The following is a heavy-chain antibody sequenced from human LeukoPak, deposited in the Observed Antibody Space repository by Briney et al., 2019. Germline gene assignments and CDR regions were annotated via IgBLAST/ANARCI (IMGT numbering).Heavy chain of an antibody. CDR2: ISSSGSTI. CDR3: ARLRSSGYYYAIFDY. J-gene: IGHJ4*02. Sequence: PGGSLRLSCAASGFTFSSYEMNWVRQAPGKGLEWASYISSSGSTIYYADSVKGRFTISRDNAKNSLYLQMNSLRAEDTAVYYCARLRSSGYYYAIFDYWGQGTLVTVSS. V-gene: IGHV3-48*03. D-gene: IGHD3-22*01. CDR1: GFTFSSYE.